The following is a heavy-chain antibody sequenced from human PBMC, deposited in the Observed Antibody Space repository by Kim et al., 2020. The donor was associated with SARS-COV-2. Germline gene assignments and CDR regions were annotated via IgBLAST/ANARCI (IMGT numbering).Heavy chain of an antibody. D-gene: IGHD3-22*01. Sequence: NPSLKSRVTISVDTSKNQFSLKLSSVTAADTAVYYCARDSSGYYYNAFDIWGQGTMVTVSS. V-gene: IGHV4-59*01. CDR3: ARDSSGYYYNAFDI. J-gene: IGHJ3*02.